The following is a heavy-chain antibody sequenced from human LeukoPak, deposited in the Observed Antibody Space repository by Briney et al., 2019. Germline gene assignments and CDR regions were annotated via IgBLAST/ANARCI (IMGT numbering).Heavy chain of an antibody. J-gene: IGHJ4*02. Sequence: GGSLRLSCIVSGFTFSAYSMGWVRQIPGKGLEWVATMKQDGSEIFYVDSVKGRFTISRDNGRNSLLLQMNSLRTEDAALYYCARVRARQRGRTVYDAFDSWGQGTLLTVSS. V-gene: IGHV3-7*04. CDR2: MKQDGSEI. CDR1: GFTFSAYS. D-gene: IGHD5/OR15-5a*01. CDR3: ARVRARQRGRTVYDAFDS.